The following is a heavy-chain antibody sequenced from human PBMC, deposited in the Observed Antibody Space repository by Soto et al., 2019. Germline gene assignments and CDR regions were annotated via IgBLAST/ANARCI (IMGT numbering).Heavy chain of an antibody. Sequence: EESLKISCKGSGYSFTNYWIGWVRQMPGKGLEWMGIIYPGDSDTRYSPSFQGQVTTSVDKSISTAYLQWRSLKASDSGMYYCARSPITGSTWNFDYWGQETLVTVSS. CDR3: ARSPITGSTWNFDY. CDR2: IYPGDSDT. CDR1: GYSFTNYW. J-gene: IGHJ4*02. V-gene: IGHV5-51*01. D-gene: IGHD1-20*01.